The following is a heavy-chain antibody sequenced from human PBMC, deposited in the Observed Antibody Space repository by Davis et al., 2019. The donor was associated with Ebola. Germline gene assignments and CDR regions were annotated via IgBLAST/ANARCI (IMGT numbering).Heavy chain of an antibody. CDR2: INPSGGST. CDR3: ARDLGGSPNYYYYYMDV. V-gene: IGHV1-46*01. Sequence: ASVKVSCKASGYTFTSYYMHWVRQAPGQGLEWMGIINPSGGSTSYAQKFQGRVTMTRDTSTSTVYMELSSLRSEDTAVYYCARDLGGSPNYYYYYMDVWGKGTTVTVSS. J-gene: IGHJ6*03. CDR1: GYTFTSYY. D-gene: IGHD2-15*01.